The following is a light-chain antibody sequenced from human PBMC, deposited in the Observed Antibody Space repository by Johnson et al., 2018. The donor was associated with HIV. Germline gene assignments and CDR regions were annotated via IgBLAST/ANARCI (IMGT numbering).Light chain of an antibody. J-gene: IGLJ1*01. CDR3: GTWDSSLSAYV. V-gene: IGLV1-51*02. Sequence: SVLTQPPSVSAAPGQKVTISCSGSSSTSGNNYVSWYQQLQGTAPKLLIYENNKRPSGIPDRFSGSKSGTSATLGITGLQTGDEADYYCGTWDSSLSAYVFGTGTKVTVL. CDR2: ENN. CDR1: SSTSGNNY.